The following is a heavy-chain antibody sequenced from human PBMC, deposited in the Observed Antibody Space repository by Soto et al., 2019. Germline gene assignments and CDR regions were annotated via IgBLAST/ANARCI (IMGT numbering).Heavy chain of an antibody. CDR1: GFTFSSYA. Sequence: QVQLVESGGGVVQPGRSLRLSCAASGFTFSSYAMHWVRQVPGKGLDWVAAISYDGSNKYYADSVKGRFTISRDSSKSTVYMEMNSLRTEDTAVDSCASGQVDSGGLDYGGEGSLVTVSS. V-gene: IGHV3-30-3*01. J-gene: IGHJ4*02. CDR2: ISYDGSNK. D-gene: IGHD3-10*01. CDR3: ASGQVDSGGLDY.